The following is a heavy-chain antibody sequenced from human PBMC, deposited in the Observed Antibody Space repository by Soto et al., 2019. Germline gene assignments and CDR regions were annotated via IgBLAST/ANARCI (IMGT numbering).Heavy chain of an antibody. V-gene: IGHV1-69*01. CDR2: IIPIFGTA. D-gene: IGHD4-17*01. J-gene: IGHJ6*02. CDR3: ARAVIESISTVTTDYYYYYGMDV. Sequence: QVQLVQFGAEVKKPGSSVKVSCKASGGTFSSYAISWVRQAPGQGLEWMGGIIPIFGTANYAQKFQGRVTITADESTSTANMELSSLRSEETAVYYCARAVIESISTVTTDYYYYYGMDVWGHGTTVAVSS. CDR1: GGTFSSYA.